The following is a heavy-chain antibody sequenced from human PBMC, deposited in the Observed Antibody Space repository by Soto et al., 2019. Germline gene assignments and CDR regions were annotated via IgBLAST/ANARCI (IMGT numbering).Heavy chain of an antibody. V-gene: IGHV4-34*01. J-gene: IGHJ4*02. Sequence: QVQLQQWGAGLLKPSETLSLTCAVYGGSFRGYYWSWIRQPPGKGLEWIGEIHHSGSTNYNPSLKNRVTISVDTSNNQFSLKLSSVTAADKAVYYCERGSVFGVIARGPYYFDDWGQGTLVTVSS. CDR2: IHHSGST. CDR1: GGSFRGYY. CDR3: ERGSVFGVIARGPYYFDD. D-gene: IGHD3-16*02.